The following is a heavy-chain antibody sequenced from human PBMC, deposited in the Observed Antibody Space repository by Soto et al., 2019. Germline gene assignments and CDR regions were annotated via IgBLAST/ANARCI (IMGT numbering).Heavy chain of an antibody. V-gene: IGHV3-7*04. Sequence: EVQLVESGGGLVQPGGSLRLSCAASGFTFSSYWMSWVRQAPGKGLEWVANIKQDGSEKYYVDSVKGRFTISRDNAKNSLYLQMNSLRAEDTSVYCCARDHCSSASCYASGMSDYWGQGTLVTVSS. CDR2: IKQDGSEK. CDR1: GFTFSSYW. CDR3: ARDHCSSASCYASGMSDY. D-gene: IGHD2-2*01. J-gene: IGHJ4*02.